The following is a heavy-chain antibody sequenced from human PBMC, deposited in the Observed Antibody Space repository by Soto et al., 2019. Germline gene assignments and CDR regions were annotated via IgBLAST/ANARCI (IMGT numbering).Heavy chain of an antibody. J-gene: IGHJ5*02. CDR3: AHGSANRHWFDP. Sequence: SGPTLVHPTQTLTLTCTFSGFSLSTSGVGVGWIRQPPGKALEWLALIYWDDDKRYSPSLKSRLTITKDTSKNQVVLTMTNMDPVDTATFFCAHGSANRHWFDPPGQGTLDIGSS. CDR2: IYWDDDK. CDR1: GFSLSTSGVG. V-gene: IGHV2-5*02. D-gene: IGHD2-15*01.